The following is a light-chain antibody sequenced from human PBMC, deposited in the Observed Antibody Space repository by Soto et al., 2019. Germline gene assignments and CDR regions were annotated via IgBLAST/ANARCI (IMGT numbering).Light chain of an antibody. CDR1: QSVLYSSNNNNY. CDR2: CAS. J-gene: IGKJ5*01. CDR3: QQYYSTRSFT. V-gene: IGKV4-1*01. Sequence: DIVMTQSPDSLAVSLGERATINCKSSQSVLYSSNNNNYLAWYQQKPGQPPKLLIYCASTREAGVPDRFSGSGSGTDFTLTISSLQAEDVAVYYWQQYYSTRSFTFGQGKRLEI.